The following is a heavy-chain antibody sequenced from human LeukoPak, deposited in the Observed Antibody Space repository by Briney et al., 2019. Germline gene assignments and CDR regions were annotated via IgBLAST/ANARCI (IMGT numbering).Heavy chain of an antibody. CDR1: GYTLTELS. V-gene: IGHV1-24*01. CDR2: FDPEDGET. Sequence: ASVKVSCKVSGYTLTELSMHWVRQAPGKGLEWMGGFDPEDGETIYAQKFQGRVTMTEDTSTDTAYMELSSLRSEDTAAYYCAARFVGYYDSSGSLYWGQGTLVTVSS. CDR3: AARFVGYYDSSGSLY. D-gene: IGHD3-22*01. J-gene: IGHJ4*02.